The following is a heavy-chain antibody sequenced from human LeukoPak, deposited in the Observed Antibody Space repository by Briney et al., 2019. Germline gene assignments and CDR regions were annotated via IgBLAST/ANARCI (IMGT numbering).Heavy chain of an antibody. Sequence: GGSLRLSCAASAFTFSRYAMSWVRQPPGKGLEWVSAISGSGDSTYYADSVKGRFTISRDNSKNTLYLQMNSLRAEDTAVYYCAFNHLFDYWGQGTLVTVSS. CDR3: AFNHLFDY. CDR2: ISGSGDST. CDR1: AFTFSRYA. V-gene: IGHV3-23*01. D-gene: IGHD1-14*01. J-gene: IGHJ4*02.